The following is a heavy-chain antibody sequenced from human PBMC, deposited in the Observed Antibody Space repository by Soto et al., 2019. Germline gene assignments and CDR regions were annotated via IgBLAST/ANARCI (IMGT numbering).Heavy chain of an antibody. J-gene: IGHJ6*02. CDR1: GDSVSSNNAA. CDR2: TYYRSKWYN. D-gene: IGHD6-19*01. CDR3: ARGVAAPTWGNDYGMDV. V-gene: IGHV6-1*01. Sequence: SQTLSLICAISGDSVSSNNAAWNWIRQSPSRGLEWLGRTYYRSKWYNDYAVSVKSRITINPDTSKNQFSLQLNSVTPEDTAVYYCARGVAAPTWGNDYGMDVWGQGTTVTVSS.